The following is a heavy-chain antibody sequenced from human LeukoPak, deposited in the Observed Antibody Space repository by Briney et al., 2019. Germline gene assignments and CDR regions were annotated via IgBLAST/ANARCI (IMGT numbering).Heavy chain of an antibody. CDR2: IIPIFGTA. D-gene: IGHD2-21*02. V-gene: IGHV1-69*05. CDR1: GGTFISYA. CDR3: ARLIHHCGGGCYSPFDI. Sequence: SVKVSCKASGGTFISYAISWVRQAPGQGLEWMGGIIPIFGTANYAQKFQGRVTITTDESTSTAYMELSSLRSEDTAVYYCARLIHHCGGGCYSPFDIWGQGTIVTVSS. J-gene: IGHJ3*02.